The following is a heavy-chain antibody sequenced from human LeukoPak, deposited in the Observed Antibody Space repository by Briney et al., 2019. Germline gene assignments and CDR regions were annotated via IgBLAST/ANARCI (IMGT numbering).Heavy chain of an antibody. CDR2: MNPNSGNT. V-gene: IGHV1-8*01. CDR1: GYTFSSYD. Sequence: PGTSVKVSCKASGYTFSSYDINWVRQATGQGLEWMGWMNPNSGNTGYAQRFQGRVTMTRNTSISTAYMELSSLRSEDTAVYYCARGILSSGWELNWFGPWGQGTLVTVSS. CDR3: ARGILSSGWELNWFGP. J-gene: IGHJ5*02. D-gene: IGHD6-19*01.